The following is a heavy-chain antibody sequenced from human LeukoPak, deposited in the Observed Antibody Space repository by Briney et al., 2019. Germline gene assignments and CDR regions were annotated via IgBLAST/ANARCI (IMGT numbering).Heavy chain of an antibody. Sequence: GESLKISCKGFGDTFSSDWIGWVRQMPGKGLEWTGIIYPGDSDTRYSPSFQGQVTISADKSISPAYLQWNSLKASDPAMYYCARGHHVVVATATWASDAFDLWGQGTMVTVSS. CDR3: ARGHHVVVATATWASDAFDL. D-gene: IGHD2-21*02. CDR1: GDTFSSDW. J-gene: IGHJ3*01. V-gene: IGHV5-51*01. CDR2: IYPGDSDT.